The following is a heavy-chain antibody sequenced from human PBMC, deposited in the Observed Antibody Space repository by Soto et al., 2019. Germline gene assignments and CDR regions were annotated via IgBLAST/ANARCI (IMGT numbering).Heavy chain of an antibody. Sequence: GGSLRLSCAASGFTFSSYAMSWVRQAPGKGLEWVSAINGSGGSTYYADSVKGRFTISRDNSKNTLYLQMNSLRAEDTAVYYCAKAPHYGSGPPQNLWLDPWGQGTLVTASS. CDR3: AKAPHYGSGPPQNLWLDP. CDR1: GFTFSSYA. V-gene: IGHV3-23*01. J-gene: IGHJ5*02. CDR2: INGSGGST. D-gene: IGHD3-10*01.